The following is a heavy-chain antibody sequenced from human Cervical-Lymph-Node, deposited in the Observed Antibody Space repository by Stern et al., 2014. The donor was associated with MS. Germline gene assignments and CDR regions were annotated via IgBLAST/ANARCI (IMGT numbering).Heavy chain of an antibody. Sequence: QVQLVQSGSELKKPGASVKVSCKASGYTFTSYAMNWVRQAPGQGLEWMGWINTNTGNPTYAQGFTGRFVCSLDTSVSTAYLQISSLKAEDTAVYYCATLGIAARHYYYYGMDVWGQGTTVTVSS. CDR1: GYTFTSYA. CDR2: INTNTGNP. V-gene: IGHV7-4-1*02. D-gene: IGHD6-6*01. CDR3: ATLGIAARHYYYYGMDV. J-gene: IGHJ6*02.